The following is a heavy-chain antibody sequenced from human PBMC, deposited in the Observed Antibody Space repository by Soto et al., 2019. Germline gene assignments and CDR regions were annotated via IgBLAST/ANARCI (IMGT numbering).Heavy chain of an antibody. D-gene: IGHD3-9*01. J-gene: IGHJ6*03. Sequence: QVQLVQSGAEVKKPGSSVKVSCKASGGTFSSYTISWVRQAPGQGLEWMGRIIPILGIANYAQKFQGRVTMTADKYTSTADMELSSLRSEDTAVDYCARGSGGDILSSRIREGYYYYYYMDVWGKGTTVTVSS. V-gene: IGHV1-69*02. CDR2: IIPILGIA. CDR3: ARGSGGDILSSRIREGYYYYYYMDV. CDR1: GGTFSSYT.